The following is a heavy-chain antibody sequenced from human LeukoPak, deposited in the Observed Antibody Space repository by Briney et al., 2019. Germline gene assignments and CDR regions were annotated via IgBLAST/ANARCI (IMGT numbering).Heavy chain of an antibody. CDR3: ARDPGEDYGDYP. J-gene: IGHJ5*02. Sequence: ASVKVSCKASGYTFTSFGIGWVRQAPGQGLEWMGWISASTANTNYAQRLQDRVTMTTDTSTSTAYMELRSLRSDDTAVYYCARDPGEDYGDYPWGQGTLVTVSS. V-gene: IGHV1-18*01. CDR1: GYTFTSFG. CDR2: ISASTANT. D-gene: IGHD4-17*01.